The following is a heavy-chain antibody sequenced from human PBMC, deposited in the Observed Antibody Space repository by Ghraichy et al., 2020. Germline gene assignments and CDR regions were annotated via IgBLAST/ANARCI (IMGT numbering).Heavy chain of an antibody. CDR2: ISGSGGST. CDR1: GFTFSSYA. CDR3: AKEIPRWYDFWSADYYYGMDV. J-gene: IGHJ6*02. Sequence: GGSLRLSCAASGFTFSSYAMSWVRQAPGKGLEWVSAISGSGGSTYYADSVKGRFTISRDNSKNTLYLQMNSLRAEETAVYYCAKEIPRWYDFWSADYYYGMDVWGQGTTVTVSS. V-gene: IGHV3-23*01. D-gene: IGHD3-3*01.